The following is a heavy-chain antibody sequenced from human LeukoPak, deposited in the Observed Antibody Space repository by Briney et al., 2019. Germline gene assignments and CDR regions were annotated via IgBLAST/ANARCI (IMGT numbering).Heavy chain of an antibody. CDR1: GGTFSSYA. CDR3: ASAVPAAPPVY. CDR2: IIPIFGTA. V-gene: IGHV1-69*05. Sequence: ASVKVSCKASGGTFSSYAISWVRQAPGQGLEWTGGIIPIFGTANYAQKFQGRVTITTDESTSTAYMELSSLRSEDTAVYYCASAVPAAPPVYWGQGTLVTVSS. D-gene: IGHD2-2*01. J-gene: IGHJ4*02.